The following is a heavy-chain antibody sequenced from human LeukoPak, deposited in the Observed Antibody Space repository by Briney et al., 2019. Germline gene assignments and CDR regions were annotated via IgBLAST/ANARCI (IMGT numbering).Heavy chain of an antibody. D-gene: IGHD1-26*01. J-gene: IGHJ6*03. V-gene: IGHV4-34*01. Sequence: SEILSLTCAVYGGSFRGYFWGWVPQTLGKGLGWLGEITHNGGTNYMPSLSGRVSVFQDVSKNQFSLKLSSVTAADTGVYYCARGNSGSHWGDHYFYMDVWGKGTTVIVSS. CDR3: ARGNSGSHWGDHYFYMDV. CDR2: ITHNGGT. CDR1: GGSFRGYF.